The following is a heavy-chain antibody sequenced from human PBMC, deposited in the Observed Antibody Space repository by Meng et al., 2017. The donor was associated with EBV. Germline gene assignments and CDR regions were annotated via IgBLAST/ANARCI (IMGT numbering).Heavy chain of an antibody. CDR3: ASAEEAVAGTLDY. D-gene: IGHD6-19*01. CDR1: GVTFSSYG. CDR2: ISYDGSNK. Sequence: QVQLVESGGGVVQPGRSLTLSCAASGVTFSSYGMHWVRQAPGKGLEWVAVISYDGSNKYYADSVKGRFTISRDNSKNTLYLQMNSLRAEDTAVYYCASAEEAVAGTLDYWGQGTLVTVSS. V-gene: IGHV3-30*03. J-gene: IGHJ4*02.